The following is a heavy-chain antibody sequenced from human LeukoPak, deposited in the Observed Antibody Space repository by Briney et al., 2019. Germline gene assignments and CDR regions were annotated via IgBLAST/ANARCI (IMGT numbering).Heavy chain of an antibody. Sequence: GGSLSLSCVASGLTFSSYWMHWVRQAPGKGLVWVSRINSDGTTTSYADSVRGRFTISRDNAKNTLFLQMNSLRAEDTAVYYCARRKKDSGGYYYDYWGQGTLVTVSS. CDR3: ARRKKDSGGYYYDY. J-gene: IGHJ4*02. CDR2: INSDGTTT. D-gene: IGHD3-22*01. V-gene: IGHV3-74*01. CDR1: GLTFSSYW.